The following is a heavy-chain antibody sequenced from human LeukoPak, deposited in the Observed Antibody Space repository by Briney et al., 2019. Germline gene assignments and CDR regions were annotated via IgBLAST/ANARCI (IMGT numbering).Heavy chain of an antibody. CDR1: GYTFSDYY. CDR2: IYPGGDKK. Sequence: PGASVTLSCKASGYTFSDYYIHWVRQAPGKRLEWMGLIYPGGDKKKYAHNMKGRITMTSDTSEHTVYMELSSPSSEDTAIYYCARSRDGYNYAYDIWGQGTVVTVPS. V-gene: IGHV1-46*04. D-gene: IGHD5-24*01. CDR3: ARSRDGYNYAYDI. J-gene: IGHJ3*02.